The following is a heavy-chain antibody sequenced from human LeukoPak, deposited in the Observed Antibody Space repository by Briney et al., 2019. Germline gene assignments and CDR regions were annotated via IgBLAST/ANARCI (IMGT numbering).Heavy chain of an antibody. CDR2: ISGSGHAI. CDR3: AGVPRRNWFDP. CDR1: GFTFSDYY. J-gene: IGHJ5*02. V-gene: IGHV3-11*01. Sequence: PGGSLRLSCAASGFTFSDYYMSWIRQAPGKGLEWVSLISGSGHAIYYAESVKGRFTISRDNAKKSLFLQMDSLRAEDTAVYYCAGVPRRNWFDPWGKGTLVTV.